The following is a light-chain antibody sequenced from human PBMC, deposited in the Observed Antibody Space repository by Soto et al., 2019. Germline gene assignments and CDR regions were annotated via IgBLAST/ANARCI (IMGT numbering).Light chain of an antibody. CDR1: SSDVGGYNY. J-gene: IGLJ1*01. CDR2: DVS. Sequence: QSVLTQPASVSGSPGQSITISCTGTSSDVGGYNYVSWYQQHPGKAPELMIYDVSNRPSGVSNRFSGSKSGNTASLTISGLQAEDEADYYCSSYTSSSAPYVFGTGTKHTVL. CDR3: SSYTSSSAPYV. V-gene: IGLV2-14*01.